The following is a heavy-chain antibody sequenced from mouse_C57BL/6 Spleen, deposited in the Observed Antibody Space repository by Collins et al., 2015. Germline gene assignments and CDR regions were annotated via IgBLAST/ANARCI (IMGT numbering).Heavy chain of an antibody. J-gene: IGHJ4*01. CDR1: GYTFTSYW. Sequence: QVQLQQPGAELVKPGASVKLSCKASGYTFTSYWMHWVKQRPGRGLEWIGGIDPNSGGTKYNEKFKSKATLTVDKPSSTAYMQLSSLTSEDSAVYYCARDYGRYAMDYWGQGTSVTVSS. CDR3: ARDYGRYAMDY. D-gene: IGHD1-1*01. V-gene: IGHV1-72*01. CDR2: IDPNSGGT.